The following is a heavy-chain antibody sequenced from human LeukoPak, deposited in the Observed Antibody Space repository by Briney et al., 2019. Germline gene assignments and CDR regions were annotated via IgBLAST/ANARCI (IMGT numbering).Heavy chain of an antibody. CDR1: AFTFSSYA. Sequence: GGSLRPSCAASAFTFSSYAMSWVRQAPGKGLEWISYISSRGGTIHYADSVKGRFTISRDNTKNSLYLQMNNLRAEDTAVYYCVRDRTTNTYDSWGQGTLVTVSS. V-gene: IGHV3-48*03. D-gene: IGHD1-14*01. CDR2: ISSRGGTI. J-gene: IGHJ4*02. CDR3: VRDRTTNTYDS.